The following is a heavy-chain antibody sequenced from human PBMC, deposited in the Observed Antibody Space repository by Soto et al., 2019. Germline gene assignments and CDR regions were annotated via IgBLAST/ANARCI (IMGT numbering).Heavy chain of an antibody. CDR3: SRAGSGYDSVPDY. Sequence: GGSLRLSCAASGFTFSSYWMHWVRQAPGKGLVWVSRINTDESSTIYADSVKGRFTISRDNAKNTLYLQMNSLRAEDTAVYYCSRAGSGYDSVPDYCGQRTLVTVSS. CDR2: INTDESST. V-gene: IGHV3-74*01. D-gene: IGHD5-12*01. CDR1: GFTFSSYW. J-gene: IGHJ4*02.